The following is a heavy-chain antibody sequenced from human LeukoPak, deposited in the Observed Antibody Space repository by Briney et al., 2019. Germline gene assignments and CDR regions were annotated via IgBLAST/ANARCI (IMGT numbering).Heavy chain of an antibody. Sequence: ASVKVSCKSAGYTFTGYYMHWVRQAPGQGLEWMGWINPNSGGTNYAQKFQGRVTMTRDTSISTAYMELSRLRSDDTAVYYCARERRPMVVVPAAYRNWFDPWGQGTLVTVSS. CDR2: INPNSGGT. J-gene: IGHJ5*02. V-gene: IGHV1-2*02. CDR1: GYTFTGYY. CDR3: ARERRPMVVVPAAYRNWFDP. D-gene: IGHD2-2*01.